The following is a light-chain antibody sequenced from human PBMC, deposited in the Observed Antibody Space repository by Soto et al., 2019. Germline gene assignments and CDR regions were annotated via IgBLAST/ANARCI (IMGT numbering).Light chain of an antibody. CDR1: QNINNY. CDR2: AAS. J-gene: IGKJ1*01. Sequence: DVQMTQSPSSVSASVGDRVTITCRASQNINNYLNWYQQKPGKAPKLLIYAASSLQSGVPSRFSGSGSGTDFTLTISSLQPEDFATYYCQQSYRIPWTFGQGTKVDFK. CDR3: QQSYRIPWT. V-gene: IGKV1-39*01.